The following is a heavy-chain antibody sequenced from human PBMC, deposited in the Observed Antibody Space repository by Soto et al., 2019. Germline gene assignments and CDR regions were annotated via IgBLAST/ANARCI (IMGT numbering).Heavy chain of an antibody. Sequence: GGSPRLSCAASGFTFSSYAMSWVRQAPGKGLEWVSAISGSGGSTYYADSVKGRFTISRDNSKNTLYLQMNSLRAEDTAVYYCAKDRGIFDYFDYWGQGTLVTVSS. V-gene: IGHV3-23*01. CDR2: ISGSGGST. J-gene: IGHJ4*02. CDR3: AKDRGIFDYFDY. CDR1: GFTFSSYA.